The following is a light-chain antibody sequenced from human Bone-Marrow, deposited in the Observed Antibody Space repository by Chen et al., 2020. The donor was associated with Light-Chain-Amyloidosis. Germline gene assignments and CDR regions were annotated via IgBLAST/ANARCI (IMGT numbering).Light chain of an antibody. CDR2: LGS. Sequence: DIVTTQSPLSLPVTPGEPASISCRSSQSLLHSSGHYFLDWYLQKPGQSPQVLIYLGSNRASGVPDRFSGSGSGTDFTLKINKVEAEDVGVYYCMQTLQTPITFGQGTRLEIK. CDR3: MQTLQTPIT. CDR1: QSLLHSSGHYF. V-gene: IGKV2-28*01. J-gene: IGKJ5*01.